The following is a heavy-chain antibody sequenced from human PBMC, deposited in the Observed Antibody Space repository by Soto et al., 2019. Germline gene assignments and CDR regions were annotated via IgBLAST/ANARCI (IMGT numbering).Heavy chain of an antibody. CDR3: ARRVPGTYFDS. V-gene: IGHV3-23*01. Sequence: EVQLLDSGGGLVQPGGSLRLSCAASGFTFSSYAMNWVRQAPGKGLEWVSVISGSGDSTYYADSVKGRFTISRDNSKNTLYLQMNSLRTEDTAVYYCARRVPGTYFDSLRQVTLFTVSS. CDR2: ISGSGDST. CDR1: GFTFSSYA. D-gene: IGHD6-13*01. J-gene: IGHJ4*02.